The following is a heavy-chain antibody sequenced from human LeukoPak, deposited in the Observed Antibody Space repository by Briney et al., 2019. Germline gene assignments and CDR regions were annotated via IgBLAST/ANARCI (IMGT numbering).Heavy chain of an antibody. V-gene: IGHV1-2*02. CDR3: ARGGLRLSGGGFDY. D-gene: IGHD2-15*01. J-gene: IGHJ4*02. CDR1: GYTFTGYY. Sequence: GASVKVSCKASGYTFTGYYMHWVRQAPGQGLEWMGWINPNSGGTNYAQKFQGRVTMTRDTSISTAYMELGRLRSDDTAVYYCARGGLRLSGGGFDYWGQGTLVTVSS. CDR2: INPNSGGT.